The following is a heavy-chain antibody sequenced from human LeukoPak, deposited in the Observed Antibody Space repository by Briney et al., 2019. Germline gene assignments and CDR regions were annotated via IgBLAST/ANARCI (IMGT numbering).Heavy chain of an antibody. CDR1: GGSISSYY. CDR3: AREMCSGGSCYSYDAFDI. CDR2: IYYSGST. Sequence: SETLSLTCTVSGGSISSYYWSWIRQPPGKGQEWIGYIYYSGSTNYNPSLQVRVTISVDKSTNQFSLKLSSVTDADTAVYYCAREMCSGGSCYSYDAFDIWGQGTMVTVSS. D-gene: IGHD2-15*01. J-gene: IGHJ3*02. V-gene: IGHV4-59*01.